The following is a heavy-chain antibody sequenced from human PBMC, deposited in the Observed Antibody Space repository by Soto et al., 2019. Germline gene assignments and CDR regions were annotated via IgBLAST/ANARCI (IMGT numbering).Heavy chain of an antibody. CDR2: IYHTGNA. CDR3: ARDFFDSSDYTTNWFDP. CDR1: GDSISNSRFY. Sequence: SSENLSLTCSVSGDSISNSRFYWAWVRPPPGEGLEWIGSIYHTGNAYYNPSLKSRVTISVDTSKNQLSLKLTSVTAADAALYYCARDFFDSSDYTTNWFDPWGQGTLVTVSS. D-gene: IGHD3-22*01. V-gene: IGHV4-39*01. J-gene: IGHJ5*02.